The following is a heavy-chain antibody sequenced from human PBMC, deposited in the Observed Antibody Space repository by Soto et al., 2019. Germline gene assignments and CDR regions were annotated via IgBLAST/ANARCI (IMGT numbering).Heavy chain of an antibody. J-gene: IGHJ6*02. V-gene: IGHV1-8*02. Sequence: DSVKVSCKASGYTFTSYGISWVRQATGQGLEWMGWMHPNSGNTGYAQKFQGRVTMTRNTSITTAYMELSSLRSEDTAVYYCARVNDCSSTSCWLHYYYCMDVGGQGTTVTVSS. CDR2: MHPNSGNT. D-gene: IGHD2-2*01. CDR1: GYTFTSYG. CDR3: ARVNDCSSTSCWLHYYYCMDV.